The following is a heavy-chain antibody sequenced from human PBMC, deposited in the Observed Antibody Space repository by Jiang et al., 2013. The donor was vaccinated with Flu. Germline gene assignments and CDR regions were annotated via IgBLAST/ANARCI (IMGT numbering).Heavy chain of an antibody. Sequence: VQLVESGGGVVQPGGSLRLSCAVSGFTFSNYGMHWVRQAPGKGLEWVAFMRYDESREFYAASMKGRLTMSRDYSKNTLYLQMNSLRTEDTAVYYCAKVSRDLLRHTYFFDYCGQGTLVTVSS. CDR3: AKVSRDLLRHTYFFDY. CDR2: MRYDESRE. J-gene: IGHJ4*02. V-gene: IGHV3-30*02. CDR1: GFTFSNYG. D-gene: IGHD1-26*01.